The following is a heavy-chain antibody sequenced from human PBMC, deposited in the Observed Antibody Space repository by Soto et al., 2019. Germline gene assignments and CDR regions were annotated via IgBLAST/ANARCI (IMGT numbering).Heavy chain of an antibody. CDR2: ITPFNGNT. D-gene: IGHD3-22*01. CDR1: GYTFTYRY. CDR3: ASSAYYYDSSIDYYFDS. V-gene: IGHV1-45*02. Sequence: ASVKVSCKASGYTFTYRYLHWVRQAPGQALEWMGWITPFNGNTNYTHKFQDRVTITRDRSMSTAYLELRSLRSEDTAMYYCASSAYYYDSSIDYYFDSWGQGTLVTVSS. J-gene: IGHJ4*02.